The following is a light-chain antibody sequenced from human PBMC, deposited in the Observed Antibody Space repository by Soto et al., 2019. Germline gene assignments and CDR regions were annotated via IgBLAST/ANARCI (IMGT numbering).Light chain of an antibody. CDR1: QSISSW. CDR3: QQYSSYWT. V-gene: IGKV1-5*01. CDR2: DAS. Sequence: DIRMTQSPSTLSASVGDRVTITCRASQSISSWLAWYQQKPGKAPKFLIYDASNLESGVPSRFSGSGSGTEFTLTISSLQPDDFATYYCQQYSSYWTFGQGTKVDIK. J-gene: IGKJ1*01.